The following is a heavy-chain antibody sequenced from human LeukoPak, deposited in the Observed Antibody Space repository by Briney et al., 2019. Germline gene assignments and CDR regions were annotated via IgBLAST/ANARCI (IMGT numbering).Heavy chain of an antibody. CDR2: ISAYNGNT. J-gene: IGHJ5*02. CDR1: GYTFTSYG. Sequence: ASVKVSCKASGYTFTSYGISWVRQAPGQGLDWMGWISAYNGNTNYAQKLQGRVTMTTDTSTSTAYMELRSLRSDDTAVYYCARDRYCSSTSCYRGGFDPWGQGTLVTVSS. V-gene: IGHV1-18*04. D-gene: IGHD2-2*01. CDR3: ARDRYCSSTSCYRGGFDP.